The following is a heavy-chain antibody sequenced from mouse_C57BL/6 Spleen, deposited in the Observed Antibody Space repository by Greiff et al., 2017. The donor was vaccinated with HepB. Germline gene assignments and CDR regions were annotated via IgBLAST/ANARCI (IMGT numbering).Heavy chain of an antibody. CDR3: TKGNSYYYAMDY. D-gene: IGHD2-1*01. J-gene: IGHJ4*01. Sequence: EVKLMESGAELVRPGASVKLSCTASGFNIKDYYMHWVKQRPEQGLEWIGRIDPEDGDTEYAPKFQGKATMTADTSSNTAYLQLSSLTSEDTAVYYCTKGNSYYYAMDYWGQGTSVTVSS. V-gene: IGHV14-1*01. CDR1: GFNIKDYY. CDR2: IDPEDGDT.